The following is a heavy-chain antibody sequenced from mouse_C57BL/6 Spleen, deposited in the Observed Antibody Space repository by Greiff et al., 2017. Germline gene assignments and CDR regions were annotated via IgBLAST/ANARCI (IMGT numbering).Heavy chain of an antibody. CDR1: GFTFSDSY. Sequence: EVKLVESEGGLVQPGSSMKLSCTASGFTFSDSYMAWVRQVPEKGLEWVANINYDGSSTYYLDSLKSRFIISSDNAKNILYLQMSSLKSEDTATYYCARSYLLWYCDYWGQGTTLTVSS. V-gene: IGHV5-16*01. D-gene: IGHD2-1*01. J-gene: IGHJ2*01. CDR3: ARSYLLWYCDY. CDR2: INYDGSST.